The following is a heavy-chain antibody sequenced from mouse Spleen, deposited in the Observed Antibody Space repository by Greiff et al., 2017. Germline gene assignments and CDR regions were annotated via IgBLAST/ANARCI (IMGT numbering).Heavy chain of an antibody. CDR1: GFTFTDYY. Sequence: EVHLVESGGGLVQPGGSLSLSCAASGFTFTDYYMSWVRQPPGKALEWLGFIRNKANGYTTEYSASVKGRFTISRDNSQSILYLQMNALRAEDSATYYCARSPYGYDYDYWGQGTTLTVSS. CDR2: IRNKANGYTT. V-gene: IGHV7-3*01. D-gene: IGHD2-14*01. CDR3: ARSPYGYDYDY. J-gene: IGHJ2*01.